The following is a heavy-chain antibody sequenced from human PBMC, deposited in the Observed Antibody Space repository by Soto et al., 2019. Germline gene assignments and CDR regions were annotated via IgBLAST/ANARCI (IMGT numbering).Heavy chain of an antibody. J-gene: IGHJ6*02. CDR3: ARGTKYSSRWYYLSGGMDV. D-gene: IGHD6-13*01. Sequence: QVQLVQSGAEVKKPGASVKVSCKASGYTFTSYAMHWVRQAPGQRLEWMGWINAGNGNTKYSQKFQGRVTITRDTSASTAYMELSSLRSEDTAVYYCARGTKYSSRWYYLSGGMDVWGQGRTVTVSS. CDR1: GYTFTSYA. V-gene: IGHV1-3*01. CDR2: INAGNGNT.